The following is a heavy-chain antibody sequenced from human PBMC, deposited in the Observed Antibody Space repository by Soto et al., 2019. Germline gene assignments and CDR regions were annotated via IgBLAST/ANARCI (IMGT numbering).Heavy chain of an antibody. Sequence: GGSLRLSCAASVFPFSNYAMTWVRQAPGKGLEWVSTVSVSDDNTYYADSVKGRFTISRDNSKNTLFLQMNSLRVEDTAVYYCAKDPTGNYVGAFDIWGHGTMVTVSS. D-gene: IGHD4-4*01. CDR1: VFPFSNYA. V-gene: IGHV3-23*01. J-gene: IGHJ3*02. CDR3: AKDPTGNYVGAFDI. CDR2: VSVSDDNT.